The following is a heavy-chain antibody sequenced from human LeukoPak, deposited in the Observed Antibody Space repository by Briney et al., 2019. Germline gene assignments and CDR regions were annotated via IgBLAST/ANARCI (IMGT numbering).Heavy chain of an antibody. CDR3: ARGPLTSSNYYMDV. CDR1: GFSFDSHA. Sequence: GGSLRLSCAASGFSFDSHAMNWVRQAPGKGLEWMSAITGSGRYTYYKDSVKGRFTISRANPKNTLFLQMSSLRAEDTAVYYCARGPLTSSNYYMDVWGRGTTVTVSS. V-gene: IGHV3-23*01. J-gene: IGHJ6*03. CDR2: ITGSGRYT. D-gene: IGHD4/OR15-4a*01.